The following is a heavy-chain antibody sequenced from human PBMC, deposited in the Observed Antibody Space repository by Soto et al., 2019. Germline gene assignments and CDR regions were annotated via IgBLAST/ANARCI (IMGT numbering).Heavy chain of an antibody. V-gene: IGHV1-69*06. J-gene: IGHJ6*02. CDR1: GGTFSSYA. Sequence: ASVKVSCKASGGTFSSYAISWVRQAPGQGLEWMGGIIPIFGTANYAQKFQGRVTITADKSTSTAYMELSSLRSEDTAVYYCARGGRTTVTTYYYYYYGMDVWGQGTTVTVSS. CDR3: ARGGRTTVTTYYYYYYGMDV. D-gene: IGHD4-17*01. CDR2: IIPIFGTA.